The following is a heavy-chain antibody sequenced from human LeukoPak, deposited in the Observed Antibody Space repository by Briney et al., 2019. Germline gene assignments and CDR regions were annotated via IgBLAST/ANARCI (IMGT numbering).Heavy chain of an antibody. V-gene: IGHV3-23*01. CDR1: GFTFSSYS. CDR3: AKSMGSVDFDY. D-gene: IGHD2/OR15-2a*01. J-gene: IGHJ4*02. CDR2: VSGSGGST. Sequence: GGSLRLSCAASGFTFSSYSMNWVRQAPGKGLEWVSAVSGSGGSTYYADSVKGRFTISRDNSKNTLYLQMNTLRAEDTAVYYCAKSMGSVDFDYWGQGTLVTVSA.